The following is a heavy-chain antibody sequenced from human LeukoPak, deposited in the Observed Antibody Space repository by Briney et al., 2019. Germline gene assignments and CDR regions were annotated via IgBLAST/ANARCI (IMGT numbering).Heavy chain of an antibody. V-gene: IGHV1-8*01. CDR2: MNPNSGNT. D-gene: IGHD6-13*01. Sequence: GASVKVSCKASGYTFTSYDISWVRQATGQGLEWMGWMNPNSGNTGYAQKFQGRVTMTRNTSISTAYMELSSLRSEDTAVYYCARAHSSSWYRRAFDIWGQGTMVTVSS. CDR1: GYTFTSYD. CDR3: ARAHSSSWYRRAFDI. J-gene: IGHJ3*02.